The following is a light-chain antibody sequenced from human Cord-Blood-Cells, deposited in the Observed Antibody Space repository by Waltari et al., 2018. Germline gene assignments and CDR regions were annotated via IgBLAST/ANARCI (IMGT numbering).Light chain of an antibody. CDR3: QSYDSSLSVWV. V-gene: IGLV1-40*01. CDR1: SSNIGAGDD. CDR2: GNS. Sequence: QSVLTQPPSVSGAPRQRVTISCTGSSSNIGAGDDLHWYQQLPGTAPKLLTYGNSNRPSGVPDRFSGSKSGTSASLAITGLQAEDEADYYCQSYDSSLSVWVFGGGTKLTVL. J-gene: IGLJ3*02.